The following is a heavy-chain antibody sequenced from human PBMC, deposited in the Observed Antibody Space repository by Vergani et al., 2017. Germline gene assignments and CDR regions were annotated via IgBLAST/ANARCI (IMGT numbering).Heavy chain of an antibody. CDR2: ISGSGTNT. J-gene: IGHJ5*02. Sequence: EVQLLESGGGLVQPGGSLRLSCAASGFTFSSYAMTWVRQAPGKGLQWVSLISGSGTNTYYADSVKGRFTISRDNAKNSLYLQMNSLRAEDTAVYYCAILKTVSGSINWFDPWGQGTLVTVSS. CDR3: AILKTVSGSINWFDP. D-gene: IGHD3-10*01. CDR1: GFTFSSYA. V-gene: IGHV3-48*04.